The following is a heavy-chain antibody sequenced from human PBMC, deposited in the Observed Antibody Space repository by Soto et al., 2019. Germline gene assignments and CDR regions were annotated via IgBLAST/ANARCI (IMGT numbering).Heavy chain of an antibody. CDR1: GFTFSSYG. CDR3: ARDRTIFGVVESPFDY. Sequence: GGSLRLSCAASGFTFSSYGMHWVRQAPGKGLEWVAVIWYDGSNKYYADSVKGRFTISRDNSKNTLYLQMNSLRAEDTAVYYCARDRTIFGVVESPFDYWGQGTLVTVSS. V-gene: IGHV3-33*01. CDR2: IWYDGSNK. J-gene: IGHJ4*02. D-gene: IGHD3-3*01.